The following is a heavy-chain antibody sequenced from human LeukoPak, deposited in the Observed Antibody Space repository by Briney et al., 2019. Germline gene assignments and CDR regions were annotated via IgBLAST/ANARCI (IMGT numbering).Heavy chain of an antibody. CDR2: IYYSGST. Sequence: PSETLPLTCTVSGGSISSGDYYWSWIRQPPGKGLEWIGYIYYSGSTNYNPSLKSRAAISIDTSKNQFSLKLSSVTAADTAVYYCARHQWVPAFDIWGQGTMVTASS. CDR1: GGSISSGDYY. CDR3: ARHQWVPAFDI. D-gene: IGHD1-26*01. V-gene: IGHV4-30-4*01. J-gene: IGHJ3*02.